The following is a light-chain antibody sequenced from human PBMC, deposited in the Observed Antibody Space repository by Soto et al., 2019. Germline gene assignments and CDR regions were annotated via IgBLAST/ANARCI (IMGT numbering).Light chain of an antibody. J-gene: IGLJ3*02. V-gene: IGLV2-23*01. CDR3: CSYAGSGTWV. CDR1: SSDVGGYNY. Sequence: QSALTQPASVSGSPGQSITISCTGTSSDVGGYNYVSWYQQHPGKAPKLMIYEATYRPSGVSHRFSGSKSGNTASLTISGLQADDEADYYCCSYAGSGTWVFGGGTKLTVL. CDR2: EAT.